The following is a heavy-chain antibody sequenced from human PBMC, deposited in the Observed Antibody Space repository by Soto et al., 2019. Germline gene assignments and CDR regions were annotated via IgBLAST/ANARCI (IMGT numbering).Heavy chain of an antibody. CDR1: GGSVSSGSYY. CDR3: ARDVPAAAGTYYFDY. D-gene: IGHD6-13*01. J-gene: IGHJ4*02. Sequence: SETLSLTCSVSGGSVSSGSYYWSWIRQPPGKGLEWIGYIYYSGSTNYNPSLKSRVTISVDTSKNQFSLNLSSVTAADTAVYYCARDVPAAAGTYYFDYWGQGTLVTVS. CDR2: IYYSGST. V-gene: IGHV4-61*01.